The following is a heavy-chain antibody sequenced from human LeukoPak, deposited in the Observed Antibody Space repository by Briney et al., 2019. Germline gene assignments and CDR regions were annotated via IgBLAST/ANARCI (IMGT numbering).Heavy chain of an antibody. V-gene: IGHV4-59*08. Sequence: SETLSLTCTVSGGSISSYYWSWIRQPPGKGLEWIGYIYYSGSTNYNPSLKSRVTISVDTSKNQFSLKPSSVTAADTAVYYCARLTIAAAGFDYWGQGTLVTVSS. J-gene: IGHJ4*02. D-gene: IGHD6-13*01. CDR3: ARLTIAAAGFDY. CDR1: GGSISSYY. CDR2: IYYSGST.